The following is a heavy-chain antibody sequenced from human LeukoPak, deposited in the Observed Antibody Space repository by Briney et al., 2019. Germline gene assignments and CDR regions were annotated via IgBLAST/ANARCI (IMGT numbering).Heavy chain of an antibody. J-gene: IGHJ3*02. CDR1: GFIFSSFT. V-gene: IGHV3-23*01. Sequence: PGGSLRLSCAASGFIFSSFTMSWVRQAPGKGLEWVSAISAGGSIYYADSVKGRLTISRDNSKNTLYLQMNSLRAEDTAVYYCAKDPGVGDGYNSASDAFDIWGQGTMVTVSS. D-gene: IGHD5-24*01. CDR3: AKDPGVGDGYNSASDAFDI. CDR2: ISAGGSI.